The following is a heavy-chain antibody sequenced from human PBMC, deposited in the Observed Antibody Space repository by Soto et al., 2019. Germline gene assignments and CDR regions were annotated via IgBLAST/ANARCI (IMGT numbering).Heavy chain of an antibody. CDR2: IYYSGST. D-gene: IGHD3-9*01. V-gene: IGHV4-39*01. J-gene: IGHJ4*02. Sequence: KPSETLSLTCTVSGGSISSSSYYWGWIRQPPGKGLEWIGSIYYSGSTYYNPSLKSRVTISVDTSKNQFSLKLSSVTAADTAVYYCARLLHDILTGPRHFDYWGQGTLVTVSS. CDR3: ARLLHDILTGPRHFDY. CDR1: GGSISSSSYY.